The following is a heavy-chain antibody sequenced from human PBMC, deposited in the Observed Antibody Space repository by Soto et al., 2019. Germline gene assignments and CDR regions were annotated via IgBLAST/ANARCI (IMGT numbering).Heavy chain of an antibody. J-gene: IGHJ4*02. CDR2: IWYDGSNK. V-gene: IGHV3-33*01. CDR1: GFTFSSYG. Sequence: GGSLRLSCAASGFTFSSYGMHWVRQAPGKGLEWVAVIWYDGSNKYYADSVKGRFTISRDNSKNTLYLQMNSLRAEDTAVYYCARDKVGTLVAYYYFDYWGQGTLVTVSS. D-gene: IGHD1-26*01. CDR3: ARDKVGTLVAYYYFDY.